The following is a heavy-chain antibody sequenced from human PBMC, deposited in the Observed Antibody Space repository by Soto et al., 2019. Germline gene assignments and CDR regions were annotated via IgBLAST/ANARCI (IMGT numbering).Heavy chain of an antibody. CDR1: GYTVNIYY. J-gene: IGHJ4*02. Sequence: SVEVCCKSSGYTVNIYYMDWVRQAPGQGLEWMGWINPNSGGTNYAQKFQGWVTMTRDTSISTAYMELSRLRSDDTAVYYCARAGYDSSGFLDYWGQGTLVTVSS. CDR3: ARAGYDSSGFLDY. CDR2: INPNSGGT. V-gene: IGHV1-2*04. D-gene: IGHD3-22*01.